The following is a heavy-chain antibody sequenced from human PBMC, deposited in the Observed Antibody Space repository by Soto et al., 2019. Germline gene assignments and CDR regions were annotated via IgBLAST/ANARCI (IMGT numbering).Heavy chain of an antibody. CDR3: AKAYFVWSSEQPYYFDY. CDR2: ISGSGGRS. V-gene: IGHV3-23*01. Sequence: EVQLLDSGGGLVQPGGSLRLSCAASGFTFSNYAMTWVRQGPGKGLEWVSGISGSGGRSYYADSVKGRFTISRHNSKSTLYVQMNSLRAEDTAVYYCAKAYFVWSSEQPYYFDYWGQGTLVTVSS. J-gene: IGHJ4*02. CDR1: GFTFSNYA. D-gene: IGHD3-16*01.